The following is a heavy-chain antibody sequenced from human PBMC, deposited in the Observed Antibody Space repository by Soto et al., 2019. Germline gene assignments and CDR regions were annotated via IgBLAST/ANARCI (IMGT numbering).Heavy chain of an antibody. J-gene: IGHJ6*02. D-gene: IGHD3-3*01. V-gene: IGHV5-10-1*01. CDR2: IDPSDSYT. CDR3: ATTTIFGPFYYYYGMDV. CDR1: GYSFTSYW. Sequence: GESLTIPCKGSGYSFTSYWISCVRHIPGKGLEWMGRIDPSDSYTNYSPSFQGHVTISADKSISTAYLQWSSLKASDTAMYYCATTTIFGPFYYYYGMDVWGQGTTVTGS.